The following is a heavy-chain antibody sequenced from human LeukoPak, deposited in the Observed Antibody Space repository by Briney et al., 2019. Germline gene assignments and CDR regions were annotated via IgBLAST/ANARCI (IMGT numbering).Heavy chain of an antibody. CDR2: IKQDGSEK. Sequence: PGGSLRLSCTASGFTFSSYWMSWVRQAPGKGLEWVANIKQDGSEKYYVDSVKGRFTISRDNAKNSLYLQMNSLRAEDTAVYYCARVQWYYDSSGYYSAFDIWGQGTMVTVSS. CDR3: ARVQWYYDSSGYYSAFDI. CDR1: GFTFSSYW. V-gene: IGHV3-7*01. D-gene: IGHD3-22*01. J-gene: IGHJ3*02.